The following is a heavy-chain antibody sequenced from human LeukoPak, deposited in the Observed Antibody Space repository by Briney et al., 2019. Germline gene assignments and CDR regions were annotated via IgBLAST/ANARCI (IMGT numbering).Heavy chain of an antibody. CDR2: IILILGIA. CDR1: GGTFSSYA. Sequence: GASVKVSCKASGGTFSSYATSWVRQAPGQGLEWMGRIILILGIANYAQKFQGRVTITADKSTSTAYMELSSLRSEDTAVYYCARDFWSGYLVTDFDYWGQGTLVTVSS. V-gene: IGHV1-69*04. J-gene: IGHJ4*02. CDR3: ARDFWSGYLVTDFDY. D-gene: IGHD3-3*01.